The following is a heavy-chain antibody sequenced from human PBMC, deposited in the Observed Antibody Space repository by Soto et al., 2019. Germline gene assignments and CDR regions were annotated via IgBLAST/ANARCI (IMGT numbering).Heavy chain of an antibody. Sequence: QVQLVESGGGVVQPGRSLRPSCAASGFTFSNYGMHWVRQAPGKGLEWVAIIWYDGSNDYYVDSVKGRFTISRDNSKNTLSLQMNSLRAEDTAVYYCARDRWEFQLFYYGLDVWGQGTTVTVSS. D-gene: IGHD1-26*01. CDR1: GFTFSNYG. CDR3: ARDRWEFQLFYYGLDV. J-gene: IGHJ6*02. CDR2: IWYDGSND. V-gene: IGHV3-33*01.